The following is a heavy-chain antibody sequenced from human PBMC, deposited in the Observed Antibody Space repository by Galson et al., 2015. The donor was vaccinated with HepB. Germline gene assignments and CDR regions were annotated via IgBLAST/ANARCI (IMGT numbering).Heavy chain of an antibody. J-gene: IGHJ3*01. CDR1: GFTFSEHY. V-gene: IGHV3-72*01. CDR2: TRHRDYSYTT. CDR3: TRVGPPKVDAFDF. Sequence: SLRLSCAASGFTFSEHYMDWVRQAPGRGLEWVGRTRHRDYSYTTEYAASVKGRFILSRDDSQNLVFLQMNRLKTGDTAVYYCTRVGPPKVDAFDFWGQGAMVTVSS.